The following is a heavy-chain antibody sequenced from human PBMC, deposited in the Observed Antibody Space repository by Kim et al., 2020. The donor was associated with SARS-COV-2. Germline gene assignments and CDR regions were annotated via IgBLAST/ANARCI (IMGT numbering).Heavy chain of an antibody. D-gene: IGHD3-10*01. V-gene: IGHV3-33*06. J-gene: IGHJ6*02. CDR1: GFTFSSYG. CDR3: AKEGGITMLRGVITLYYYGIDA. Sequence: GGSLRLSCAASGFTFSSYGMHWVRQAPGKGLEWVAVIWDGGSNKYYADSVKGRFTISRDNSKNTLYLQMNSLRAEDTAVYYCAKEGGITMLRGVITLYYYGIDAWGQGTTVTVSS. CDR2: IWDGGSNK.